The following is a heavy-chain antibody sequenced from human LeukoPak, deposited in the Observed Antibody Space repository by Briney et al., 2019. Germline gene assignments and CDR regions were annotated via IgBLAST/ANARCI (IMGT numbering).Heavy chain of an antibody. V-gene: IGHV4-61*02. D-gene: IGHD1-26*01. J-gene: IGHJ3*02. Sequence: SQTLSLTCTVSGGSISSGSYYWSWLRQPAGKGLQWIGRLHTSGSTNYNPSLRSRVTISIDTSKNQFSLKLRSMTAADTAVYYCARDRGGIVGDTNAFDMWGQGTMVTVSS. CDR3: ARDRGGIVGDTNAFDM. CDR1: GGSISSGSYY. CDR2: LHTSGST.